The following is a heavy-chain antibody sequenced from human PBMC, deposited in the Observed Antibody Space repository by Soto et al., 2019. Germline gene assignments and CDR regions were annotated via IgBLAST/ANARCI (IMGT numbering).Heavy chain of an antibody. Sequence: QVQLVESGGGVAQPGRSLRLSCAASGFTFSYYAIHWVRQAPGKGLEWVAVISYDGSNKYYADSVKGRFTISRDNSKNTLYLQMSSLRAEDSAVYYCARVLGTYSRVGTFHYWGQGTLVTVSS. CDR2: ISYDGSNK. V-gene: IGHV3-30-3*01. J-gene: IGHJ4*02. D-gene: IGHD1-26*01. CDR3: ARVLGTYSRVGTFHY. CDR1: GFTFSYYA.